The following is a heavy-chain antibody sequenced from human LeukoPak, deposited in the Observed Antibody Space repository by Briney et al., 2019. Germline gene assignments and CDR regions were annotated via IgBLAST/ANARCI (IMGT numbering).Heavy chain of an antibody. CDR1: GFTFSSYD. CDR2: ISSSDGTT. D-gene: IGHD3-10*01. CDR3: AKDRGLLSWFGELLHFFDH. J-gene: IGHJ4*02. V-gene: IGHV3-23*01. Sequence: GGSLRLSCAASGFTFSSYDMSWVRQAPGKGLEWVSAISSSDGTTYYADPVKGRFTISRATSKNTLYLQMNSLRAEDTAVYYCAKDRGLLSWFGELLHFFDHWGQGTLVTVSS.